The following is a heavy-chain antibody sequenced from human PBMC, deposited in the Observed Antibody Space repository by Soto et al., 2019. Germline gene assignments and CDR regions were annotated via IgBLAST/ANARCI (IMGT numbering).Heavy chain of an antibody. J-gene: IGHJ4*02. Sequence: QVQLVQSGAEVKKPGASVKVSCKASGYTFTSYGISWVRQAPGQGLEWMGWISTIKSNTNYAQKVHGRVTMTTDTSTSTAYMELRSLSSDDTAVFYGARDHCHDSSCYYDYWGQGTLVTVSS. CDR3: ARDHCHDSSCYYDY. V-gene: IGHV1-18*01. CDR2: ISTIKSNT. CDR1: GYTFTSYG. D-gene: IGHD3-22*01.